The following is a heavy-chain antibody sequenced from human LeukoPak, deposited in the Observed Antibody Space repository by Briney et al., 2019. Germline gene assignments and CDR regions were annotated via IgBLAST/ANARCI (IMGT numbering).Heavy chain of an antibody. CDR2: ISWNSGSI. D-gene: IGHD4-17*01. CDR3: AKDKDSYGDPMFDY. J-gene: IGHJ4*02. V-gene: IGHV3-9*01. Sequence: GGSLRLSCAASGFTFDDYAMHWVRQAPGKGLEWVSGISWNSGSIGYADSVKGRFTISRGNAKNSLYLQMNSLRAEDTALYYCAKDKDSYGDPMFDYWGQGTLVTVSS. CDR1: GFTFDDYA.